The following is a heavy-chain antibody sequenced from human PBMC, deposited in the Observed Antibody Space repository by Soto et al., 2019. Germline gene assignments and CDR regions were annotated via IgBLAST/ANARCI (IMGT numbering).Heavy chain of an antibody. CDR3: AKWNGYGDY. D-gene: IGHD1-1*01. J-gene: IGHJ4*02. CDR2: FSGGSGTT. V-gene: IGHV3-23*01. Sequence: EVQLLESGGGLVQPGGSLRLSCAASGFSLCTYGVTWVRQAPGKGLEWVSGFSGGSGTTHYADSVKGRFSITRDNSKNTAHLEMNSLRVEDTAIYYCAKWNGYGDYWGQGILVTVSS. CDR1: GFSLCTYG.